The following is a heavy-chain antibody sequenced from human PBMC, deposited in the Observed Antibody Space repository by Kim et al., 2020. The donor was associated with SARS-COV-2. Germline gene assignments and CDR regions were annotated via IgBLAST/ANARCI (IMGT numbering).Heavy chain of an antibody. CDR2: ISSSSSYI. J-gene: IGHJ5*02. V-gene: IGHV3-21*01. CDR3: ARDGTYYDILTGYYNWFDP. D-gene: IGHD3-9*01. Sequence: GGSLRLSCAASGFTFSSYSMNWVRQAPGKGLEWVSSISSSSSYIYYADSVKGRFTISRDNAKNSLYLQMNSLRAEDTAVYYCARDGTYYDILTGYYNWFDPWGQGTLVTVSS. CDR1: GFTFSSYS.